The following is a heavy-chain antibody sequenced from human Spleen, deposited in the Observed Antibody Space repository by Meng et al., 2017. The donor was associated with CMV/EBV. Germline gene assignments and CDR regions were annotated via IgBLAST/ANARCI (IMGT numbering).Heavy chain of an antibody. J-gene: IGHJ4*02. D-gene: IGHD1-26*01. V-gene: IGHV3-15*01. CDR1: GLSFINTW. CDR3: TTEVRWESGLNS. Sequence: ESGLSFINTWKSWVGQVPGKGLEWVGRIKSKTDGETADYAAPVKGRFTISRDDSKNTLYLQMNSLKTEDTAVYYCTTEVRWESGLNSWGQGTLVTVSS. CDR2: IKSKTDGETA.